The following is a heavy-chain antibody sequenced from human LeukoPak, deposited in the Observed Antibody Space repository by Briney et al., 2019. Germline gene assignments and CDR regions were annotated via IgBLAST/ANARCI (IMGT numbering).Heavy chain of an antibody. D-gene: IGHD4/OR15-4a*01. V-gene: IGHV1-8*03. Sequence: RASVKVSCKASGYTFTSYDINWVRQATGRGLEWMGRMNPNSGNTGYAQKFQGRVIITRNTSITTAYMELSSLRSEDTAVYYCARGRSTLVIWGQGTMVTVSS. J-gene: IGHJ3*02. CDR2: MNPNSGNT. CDR1: GYTFTSYD. CDR3: ARGRSTLVI.